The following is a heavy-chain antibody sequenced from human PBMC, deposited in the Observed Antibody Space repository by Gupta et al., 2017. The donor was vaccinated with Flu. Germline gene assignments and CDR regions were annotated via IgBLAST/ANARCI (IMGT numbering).Heavy chain of an antibody. J-gene: IGHJ6*02. V-gene: IGHV4-34*01. D-gene: IGHD2-15*01. CDR3: ARGRGVGYCSGGSCPLGKGNSRGSMDV. CDR2: INHSGST. Sequence: INHSGSTNYTPSLKSRVTISVDTSKNQFSLKLSSVTAADTAVYYCARGRGVGYCSGGSCPLGKGNSRGSMDVWGQGTTVTVSS.